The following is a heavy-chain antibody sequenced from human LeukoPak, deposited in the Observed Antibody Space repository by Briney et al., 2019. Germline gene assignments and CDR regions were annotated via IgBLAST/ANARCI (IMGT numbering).Heavy chain of an antibody. Sequence: SETLSLTCAVYGGSFSGYYWSWIRQPPGKGLEWIGEINHSGSTNYNPSLKSRVTISVDTSKNQFSLKLSSVTAADTAVYYCARIIVLRYFDWLLGEGYYHYYYMDVWGKGTTVTISS. CDR2: INHSGST. D-gene: IGHD3-9*01. CDR3: ARIIVLRYFDWLLGEGYYHYYYMDV. CDR1: GGSFSGYY. J-gene: IGHJ6*03. V-gene: IGHV4-34*01.